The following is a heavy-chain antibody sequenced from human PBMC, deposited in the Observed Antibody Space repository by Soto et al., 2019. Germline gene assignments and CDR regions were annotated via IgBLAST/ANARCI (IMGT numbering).Heavy chain of an antibody. Sequence: GSVKVYFKTSGYPFTSYGISLVRQAPGQGLEWMGWISAYNGNTNYAQKLQGRVTMTTDTSTSTAYMELRSLRSDDTAVYYCASSEYSSSSLYYYYHYGMDVWGQGTTVTVSS. J-gene: IGHJ6*01. CDR2: ISAYNGNT. V-gene: IGHV1-18*04. D-gene: IGHD6-6*01. CDR3: ASSEYSSSSLYYYYHYGMDV. CDR1: GYPFTSYG.